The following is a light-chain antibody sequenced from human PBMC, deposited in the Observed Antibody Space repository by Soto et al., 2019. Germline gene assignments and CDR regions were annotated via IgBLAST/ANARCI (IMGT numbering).Light chain of an antibody. CDR1: SSNIGNNA. Sequence: QLVLTQPPSVSEAPRQRVTISCSGSSSNIGNNAVNWYQQLPGKAPKLLIYYDDLLPSGVSDRFSGSKSGTSASLAISGLQSEDEADEYCAAWDDSLNVVVFGGGTKVTVL. V-gene: IGLV1-36*01. CDR3: AAWDDSLNVVV. J-gene: IGLJ2*01. CDR2: YDD.